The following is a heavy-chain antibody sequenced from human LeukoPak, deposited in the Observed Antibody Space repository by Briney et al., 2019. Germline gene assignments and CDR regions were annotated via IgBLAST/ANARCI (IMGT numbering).Heavy chain of an antibody. J-gene: IGHJ4*02. D-gene: IGHD5-18*01. Sequence: SETLSLTCTVSGGSISSYYWSWIRQPPGKGPEWIGYISDTGSTNYNPSLKSRVTISVDTSKNQFSLKVTSVTAADTAVYFCARNAGAYSYEFWGQGVLVSVSS. CDR1: GGSISSYY. CDR3: ARNAGAYSYEF. V-gene: IGHV4-59*01. CDR2: ISDTGST.